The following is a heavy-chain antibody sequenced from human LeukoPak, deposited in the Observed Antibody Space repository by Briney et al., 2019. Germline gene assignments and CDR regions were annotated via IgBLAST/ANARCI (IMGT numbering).Heavy chain of an antibody. CDR1: GGSISSSSYY. CDR3: ARSYSSSSRNFDC. J-gene: IGHJ4*02. D-gene: IGHD6-6*01. CDR2: IYYSGST. V-gene: IGHV4-39*01. Sequence: SETLSLTCTVSGGSISSSSYYWGWIRQPPGKGLEWIGSIYYSGSTYYNPSLKSRVTISVDTSKNQFSLKLSSVTAADTAVYYCARSYSSSSRNFDCWGQGTLVTVSS.